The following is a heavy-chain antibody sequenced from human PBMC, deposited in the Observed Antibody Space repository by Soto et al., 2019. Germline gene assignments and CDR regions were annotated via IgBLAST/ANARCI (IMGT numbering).Heavy chain of an antibody. CDR2: INWNGGST. CDR1: GFTFDDYG. J-gene: IGHJ4*02. Sequence: GGSLRLSCAASGFTFDDYGMSWVRQAPGKGLEWVSGINWNGGSTGYADSVKGRFTISRDNAKNSLYLQMNSLRAEDTALYYCARFWSVTAKGPPISWGQGTLVTVSS. V-gene: IGHV3-20*04. CDR3: ARFWSVTAKGPPIS. D-gene: IGHD2-21*02.